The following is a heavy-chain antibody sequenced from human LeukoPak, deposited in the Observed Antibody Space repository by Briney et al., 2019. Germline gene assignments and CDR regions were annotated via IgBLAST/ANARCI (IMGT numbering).Heavy chain of an antibody. V-gene: IGHV3-21*01. CDR1: GFTFSSSA. D-gene: IGHD6-19*01. J-gene: IGHJ4*02. Sequence: GGSLRLSCAASGFTFSSSAMNWVRQAPGKGLEWVSAISISGDDTYYADSVKGRFTISRDNAKNSLYLQMNSLRAEDTAVYYCARELPVAGLAGVYWGQGTLVTVSS. CDR3: ARELPVAGLAGVY. CDR2: ISISGDDT.